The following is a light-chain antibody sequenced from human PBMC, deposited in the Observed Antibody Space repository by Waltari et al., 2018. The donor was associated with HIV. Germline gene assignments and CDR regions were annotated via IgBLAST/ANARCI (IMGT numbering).Light chain of an antibody. CDR1: SSNLGADYH. V-gene: IGLV1-40*01. Sequence: QSVLTQPPSLSGAPGQTVTISCTGTSSNLGADYHVHWYQQLPGTAPKPLIYGNTIRPSGVPDRFSGSKSGTSASLAITGLQADDEADYYCQSYDSSLSAWVFGGGTKLTVL. J-gene: IGLJ3*02. CDR3: QSYDSSLSAWV. CDR2: GNT.